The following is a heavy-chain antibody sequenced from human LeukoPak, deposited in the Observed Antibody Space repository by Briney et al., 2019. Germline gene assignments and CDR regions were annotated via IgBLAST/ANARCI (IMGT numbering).Heavy chain of an antibody. V-gene: IGHV3-7*01. CDR3: ARDSYDSSGYYRPSFDY. CDR1: GFTFSSYW. Sequence: PGGSLRLPCAASGFTFSSYWMSWVRQAPGKGLEWVANIKQDGSEKYYVDSVKGRFTISRDNAKNSLYLQMNSLRAEDTAVYYCARDSYDSSGYYRPSFDYWGQGTLVTVSS. J-gene: IGHJ4*02. D-gene: IGHD3-22*01. CDR2: IKQDGSEK.